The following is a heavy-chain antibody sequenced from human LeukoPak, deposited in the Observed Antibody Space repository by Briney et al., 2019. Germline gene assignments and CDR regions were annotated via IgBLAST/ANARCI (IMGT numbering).Heavy chain of an antibody. J-gene: IGHJ4*02. Sequence: SETVSLTCSVWGGSVSSTTCDWRWIRRPPGKGLEWSVSISYGGSTYSTPSLKRRLTIPVDTSKNQFSLELSSLTAADTAVYFCARSRYDSGTYALEEWGQGTLVTVSS. V-gene: IGHV4-39*01. CDR3: ARSRYDSGTYALEE. D-gene: IGHD3-10*01. CDR2: ISYGGST. CDR1: GGSVSSTTCD.